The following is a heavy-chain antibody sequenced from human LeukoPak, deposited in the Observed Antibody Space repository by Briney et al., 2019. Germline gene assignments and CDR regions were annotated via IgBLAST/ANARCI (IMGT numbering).Heavy chain of an antibody. J-gene: IGHJ4*02. CDR3: AKDQGGLVDY. V-gene: IGHV3-30*18. CDR2: ISYDGSNK. CDR1: GFTFSDYY. Sequence: GGSLRLSCAASGFTFSDYYMSWIRQAPGKGLEWVAVISYDGSNKYYADSVKGRFTISRDNSKNTLYLQMNSLRAEDTAVYYCAKDQGGLVDYWGQGTLVTVSS.